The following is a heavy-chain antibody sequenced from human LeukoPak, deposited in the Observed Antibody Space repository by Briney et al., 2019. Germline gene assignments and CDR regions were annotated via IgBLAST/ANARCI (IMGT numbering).Heavy chain of an antibody. CDR2: NYDSGST. CDR3: AGAYSSGLFDN. CDR1: GASIRSYY. Sequence: SETLSLTCTVSGASIRSYYWSWIRQPPGKGLEWIGHNYDSGSTNYNPSLKSRVIISLDTSKNQFSLNLRSVTAADTAVYYCAGAYSSGLFDNWGQGTLVTVSS. V-gene: IGHV4-59*08. J-gene: IGHJ4*02. D-gene: IGHD6-19*01.